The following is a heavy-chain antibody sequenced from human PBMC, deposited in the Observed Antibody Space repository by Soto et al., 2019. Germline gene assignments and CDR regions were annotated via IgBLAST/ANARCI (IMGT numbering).Heavy chain of an antibody. Sequence: PGESLKISCKGSGYSFTSYWISWVRQMPGKGLEWMGRIDPSDSYTNYSPSFQGHVTISADKSISTAYLQWSSLKASDTAMYYCAGRPHGSGSKRDYYYGMDVWGQGTTVTVSS. J-gene: IGHJ6*02. V-gene: IGHV5-10-1*01. CDR3: AGRPHGSGSKRDYYYGMDV. D-gene: IGHD3-10*01. CDR2: IDPSDSYT. CDR1: GYSFTSYW.